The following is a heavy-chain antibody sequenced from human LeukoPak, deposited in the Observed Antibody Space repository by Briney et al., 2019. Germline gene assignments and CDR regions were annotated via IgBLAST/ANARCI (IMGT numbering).Heavy chain of an antibody. D-gene: IGHD3-22*01. CDR2: IYYSGST. V-gene: IGHV4-39*01. Sequence: PSETLSPTCTVSGGSISSSSYYWGWIRQPPGKGLEWIGSIYYSGSTYYNPSRKSRVTISVDTTKNQFSLKLSSVTAADTAVYYCGRHRKVGVTRYDSSGYARYYFDYWGQGTLVSVSS. CDR1: GGSISSSSYY. J-gene: IGHJ4*02. CDR3: GRHRKVGVTRYDSSGYARYYFDY.